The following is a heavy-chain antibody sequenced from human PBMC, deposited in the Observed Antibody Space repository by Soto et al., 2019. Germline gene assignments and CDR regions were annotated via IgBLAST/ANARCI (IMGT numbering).Heavy chain of an antibody. CDR1: GFTFSHYV. CDR2: ILHDGSNK. CDR3: ARDRDSSGYYLDS. J-gene: IGHJ4*02. V-gene: IGHV3-30-3*01. Sequence: QVQLVESGGGVVQPGRSLRLSCAASGFTFSHYVMHWVRQAPGKGLEWVAVILHDGSNKYYGDSVKGRFTVSRDNSNNTLYLQMNSMRVEDTAVYYCARDRDSSGYYLDSWGQGTLVTVSS. D-gene: IGHD3-22*01.